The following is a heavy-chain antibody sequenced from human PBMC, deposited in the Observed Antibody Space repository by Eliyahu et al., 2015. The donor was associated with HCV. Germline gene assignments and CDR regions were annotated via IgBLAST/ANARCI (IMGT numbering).Heavy chain of an antibody. CDR1: GGSISSGGYY. Sequence: QVQLQESGPGLVKPSQTLSLTCTVSGGSISSGGYYWSWIRQHPGKGLEWIGYIYYSGSTYYNPSLKSRVTISVDTSKNQFSLKLSSVTAADTAVYYCARVQAAAGTEYFQHWGQGTLVTVSS. D-gene: IGHD6-13*01. V-gene: IGHV4-31*03. CDR2: IYYSGST. J-gene: IGHJ1*01. CDR3: ARVQAAAGTEYFQH.